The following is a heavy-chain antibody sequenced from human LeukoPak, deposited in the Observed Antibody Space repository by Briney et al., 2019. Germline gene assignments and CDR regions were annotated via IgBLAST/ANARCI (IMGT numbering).Heavy chain of an antibody. Sequence: GGSLRLSCAASGFTFDDYAMHWVRQAPGKGLEWVSGISWNSGSIGYADSVKGRFTISRDNAKNTLYLQMNSLRAEDTAVYYCARSMSNYYYYYGMDVWGQGTTVTVSS. CDR2: ISWNSGSI. D-gene: IGHD2/OR15-2a*01. J-gene: IGHJ6*02. V-gene: IGHV3-9*01. CDR1: GFTFDDYA. CDR3: ARSMSNYYYYYGMDV.